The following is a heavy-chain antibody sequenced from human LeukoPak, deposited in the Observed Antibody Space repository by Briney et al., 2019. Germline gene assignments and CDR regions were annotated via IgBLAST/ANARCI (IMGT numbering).Heavy chain of an antibody. CDR2: ILPIFNTS. V-gene: IGHV1-69*06. CDR1: GDTFSSYG. CDR3: AKERGYSVTPDY. Sequence: SVKVSCKASGDTFSSYGINWVRQAPGQGLEWMGGILPIFNTSNYAPKFQGRVTITADKSTTTAYMELRSLTSDDTAVYYCAKERGYSVTPDYWGQGTLIIVSS. J-gene: IGHJ4*02. D-gene: IGHD2-21*01.